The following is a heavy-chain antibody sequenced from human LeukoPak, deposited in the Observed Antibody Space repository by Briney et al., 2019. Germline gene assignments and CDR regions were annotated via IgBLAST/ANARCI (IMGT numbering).Heavy chain of an antibody. V-gene: IGHV4-34*01. Sequence: KASETLSLTCAVYGGSFSGYYWSWIRQPPGKGLEWIGEINHSGSTNYNPSLKSRVTISVDTSKNQFSLKLSSVTAADTAVYYCARYNRLGYCSSTNCSRGRALDYWGQGTLVTVSS. CDR3: ARYNRLGYCSSTNCSRGRALDY. CDR2: INHSGST. J-gene: IGHJ4*02. D-gene: IGHD2-2*01. CDR1: GGSFSGYY.